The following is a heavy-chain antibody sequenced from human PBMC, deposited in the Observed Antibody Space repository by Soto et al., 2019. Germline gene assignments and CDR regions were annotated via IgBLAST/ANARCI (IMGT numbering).Heavy chain of an antibody. D-gene: IGHD5-18*01. CDR1: GGSSVDLAGL. Sequence: TRGVAGGSSVDLAGLRIWKQQPPGKGLEWIGYLYHGGATYSNPSLKNRVTISGDWSKNQFSLKLNSVTAADTAVYYCARAFTSMGLFGSWGPGTLVTVSS. CDR2: LYHGGAT. V-gene: IGHV4-30-2*01. J-gene: IGHJ4*02. CDR3: ARAFTSMGLFGS.